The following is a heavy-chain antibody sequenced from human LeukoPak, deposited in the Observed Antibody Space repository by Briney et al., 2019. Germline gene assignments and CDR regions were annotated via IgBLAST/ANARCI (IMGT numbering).Heavy chain of an antibody. CDR1: GYTFSNYG. V-gene: IGHV1-18*01. CDR2: ISLYNGDT. Sequence: ASVKVSCKASGYTFSNYGIGWVRQAPGQGLEWIGWISLYNGDTNYAQKVQGRVTMTTDTSTTTAYMELRSLRSDDTAVYYCAKSASSSGYYLPFDYWGQGTPVTVSS. D-gene: IGHD3-22*01. J-gene: IGHJ4*02. CDR3: AKSASSSGYYLPFDY.